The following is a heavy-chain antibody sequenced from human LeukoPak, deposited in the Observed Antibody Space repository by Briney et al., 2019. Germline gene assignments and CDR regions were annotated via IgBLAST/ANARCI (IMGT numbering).Heavy chain of an antibody. D-gene: IGHD6-19*01. CDR2: INSEGTST. V-gene: IGHV3-74*01. Sequence: PGGSLRLSCAASGFTISNYWMHWVRQAPGKGLGWVSRINSEGTSTIYADSVKGRFTISRDNAKNTLYLQINSLRAEDTAVYYCTLALTHPGIAVADHYWGQGTLVTVSS. CDR3: TLALTHPGIAVADHY. J-gene: IGHJ4*02. CDR1: GFTISNYW.